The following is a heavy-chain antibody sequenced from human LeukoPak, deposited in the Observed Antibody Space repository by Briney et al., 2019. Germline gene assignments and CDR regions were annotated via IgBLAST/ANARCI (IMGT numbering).Heavy chain of an antibody. CDR2: INKNGGDH. CDR3: TTYYDSGPSKD. CDR1: GFTFSTYW. D-gene: IGHD3-22*01. Sequence: GGSLRLSRAASGFTFSTYWMTWLRQAPGKGLDWVANINKNGGDHYHGDSVKGRLTLSRNNTKNPLNLQMTRQRAEDTAMYYCTTYYDSGPSKDWGQGTLVTVSS. V-gene: IGHV3-7*05. J-gene: IGHJ4*02.